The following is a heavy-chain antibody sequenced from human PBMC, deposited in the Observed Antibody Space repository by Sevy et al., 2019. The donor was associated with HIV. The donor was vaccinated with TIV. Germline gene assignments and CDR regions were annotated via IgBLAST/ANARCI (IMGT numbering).Heavy chain of an antibody. CDR3: AVGSSTSHYYYYMDV. J-gene: IGHJ6*03. Sequence: ASVKVSCKASGGTFSSYAISWVRQAPGQGLEWMGGIIPIFGTANYAQKFQGRVTITADESTSTAYMELGSLRSEDTAVYYCAVGSSTSHYYYYMDVWGKGTTVTVSS. V-gene: IGHV1-69*13. CDR1: GGTFSSYA. CDR2: IIPIFGTA. D-gene: IGHD2-2*01.